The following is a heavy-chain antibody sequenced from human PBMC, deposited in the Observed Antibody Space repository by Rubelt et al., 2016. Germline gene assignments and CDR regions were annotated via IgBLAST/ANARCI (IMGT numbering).Heavy chain of an antibody. CDR3: ARDRGDIVVVVAATLGWFDP. V-gene: IGHV1-18*01. D-gene: IGHD2-15*01. Sequence: SGAEVKKPGASVKVSCKASGYTFSNYGVTWVRQAPGQGLEWMGWVSAYNGNTNYVQKLQGRLTMTTDTSTNTAYMELRSLRSDDTAVYYCARDRGDIVVVVAATLGWFDPWGQGTLVTVSS. CDR2: VSAYNGNT. CDR1: GYTFSNYG. J-gene: IGHJ5*02.